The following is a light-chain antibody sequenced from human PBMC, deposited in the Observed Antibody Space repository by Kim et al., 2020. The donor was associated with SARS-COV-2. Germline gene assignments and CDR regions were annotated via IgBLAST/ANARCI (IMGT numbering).Light chain of an antibody. CDR1: TGDVTGGNY. J-gene: IGLJ2*01. CDR2: STT. CDR3: LFYYGGAWF. Sequence: PGGTVTITWASRTGDVTGGNYSNWFQQKPGQAPRQLIYSTTNERSWTPARFSGSLLGGKAALALSGVQPEDEADYYCLFYYGGAWFFGGGTQLTVL. V-gene: IGLV7-43*01.